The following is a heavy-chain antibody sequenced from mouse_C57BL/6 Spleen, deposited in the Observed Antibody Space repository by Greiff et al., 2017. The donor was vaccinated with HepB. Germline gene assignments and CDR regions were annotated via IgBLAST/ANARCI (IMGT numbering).Heavy chain of an antibody. CDR2: ISSGGDYI. V-gene: IGHV5S21*01. Sequence: EVQGVESGAGLVKPGGSLKLSCAASGFTFSSYAMSWVRQTPEKRLEWVAYISSGGDYIYYADTVKGRFTISRDKARNTLYLQMSSLKSEDTAMYYCARGAYSNPGFDVWGTGTTVTVSS. CDR3: ARGAYSNPGFDV. D-gene: IGHD2-5*01. J-gene: IGHJ1*03. CDR1: GFTFSSYA.